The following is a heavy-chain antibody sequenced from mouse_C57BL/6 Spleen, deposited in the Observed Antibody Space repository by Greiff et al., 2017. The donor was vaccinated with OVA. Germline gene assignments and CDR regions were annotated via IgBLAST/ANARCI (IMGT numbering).Heavy chain of an antibody. D-gene: IGHD2-5*01. V-gene: IGHV5-16*01. Sequence: EVQLQESEGGLVQPGSSMKLSCTASGFTFSDYYMAWVRQVPEKGLEWVANINYDGSSTYYLDSLKSRFIISRDNAKNILYLQMSSLKSEDTATYYCARVYSRDYFDYWGQGTTLTVSS. J-gene: IGHJ2*01. CDR3: ARVYSRDYFDY. CDR2: INYDGSST. CDR1: GFTFSDYY.